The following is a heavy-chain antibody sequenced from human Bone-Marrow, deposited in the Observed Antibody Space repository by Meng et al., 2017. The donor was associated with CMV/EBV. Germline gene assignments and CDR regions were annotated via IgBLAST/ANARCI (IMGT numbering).Heavy chain of an antibody. J-gene: IGHJ6*02. V-gene: IGHV1-46*02. CDR2: INPSGGST. D-gene: IGHD3-3*01. Sequence: ASVKVSCKASGYTFNGYYMHWVRQAPGQGLEWMGIINPSGGSTNYAQKFQGRVTMTRDTSTSTVYMELSRLRSEDTAVYYCARDSGHIWSGRIGGMDVWGQGTTVTVSS. CDR3: ARDSGHIWSGRIGGMDV. CDR1: GYTFNGYY.